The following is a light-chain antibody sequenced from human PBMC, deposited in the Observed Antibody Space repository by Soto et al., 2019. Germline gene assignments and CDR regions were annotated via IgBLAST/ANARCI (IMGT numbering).Light chain of an antibody. CDR3: QQYNNWPRT. V-gene: IGKV3-15*01. CDR2: GVS. CDR1: QSVSSN. Sequence: EIVMTQSPATLSVSPGERATLSCRASQSVSSNLAWYQQKPGQAPRLLMFGVSTRAAGIPARFSGSGSGTEFTLTISSLQSEDLAVYYCQQYNNWPRTFGQGTKVDIK. J-gene: IGKJ1*01.